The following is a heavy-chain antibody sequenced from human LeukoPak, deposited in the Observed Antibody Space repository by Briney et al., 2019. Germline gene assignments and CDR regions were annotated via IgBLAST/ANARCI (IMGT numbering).Heavy chain of an antibody. V-gene: IGHV5-51*01. D-gene: IGHD2-15*01. Sequence: GESLKISCKGSGYSFTSYWIGWVRQMPGKGLEWMGIIYPGDSDTRYSPSFQGQVTISADKSISTAYLQWSSLKASDTAMYYCARTTVRGGSWLNFDYWGQGTLVTVSS. J-gene: IGHJ4*02. CDR1: GYSFTSYW. CDR3: ARTTVRGGSWLNFDY. CDR2: IYPGDSDT.